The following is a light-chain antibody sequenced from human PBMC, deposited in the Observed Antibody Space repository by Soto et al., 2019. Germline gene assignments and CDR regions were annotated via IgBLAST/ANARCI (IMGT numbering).Light chain of an antibody. J-gene: IGKJ2*01. V-gene: IGKV3-15*01. CDR2: GAS. Sequence: EIVMTQSPVTLSVYPGERATLSCRASQSVSSNLAWYQQKCGQAPRLLIYGASNRSTGIPARFSGNGSGTEFTLTISSLQSEDFAIYYCQQYNNWPPYTFGQGTKLEIK. CDR3: QQYNNWPPYT. CDR1: QSVSSN.